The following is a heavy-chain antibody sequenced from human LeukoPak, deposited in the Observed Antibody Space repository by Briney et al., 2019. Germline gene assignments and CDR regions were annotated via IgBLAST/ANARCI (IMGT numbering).Heavy chain of an antibody. CDR1: GFTFSSYG. Sequence: GSLRLSCAASGFTFSSYGMHWVRQAPGKGLEWVAVIWYDGSNEYYADSVKGRFTISRDNSKNTLYLQMNSLRAEDTAVYYCARDRYSGVADYWGQGTLVTVSS. CDR3: ARDRYSGVADY. CDR2: IWYDGSNE. D-gene: IGHD1-26*01. V-gene: IGHV3-33*01. J-gene: IGHJ4*02.